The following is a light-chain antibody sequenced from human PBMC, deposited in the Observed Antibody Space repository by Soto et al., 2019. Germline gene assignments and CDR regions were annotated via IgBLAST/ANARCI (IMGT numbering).Light chain of an antibody. CDR2: GTS. Sequence: ETVMTQSPATLSVSPGERTSLSCRASQSVSRNLAWYQQKPGQTPRLLIYGTSTRATGVPARFSAIGSGTEFTLTISSLQSEDFGLYYCQPYHNWPLTFGGGTKVEI. V-gene: IGKV3-15*01. CDR3: QPYHNWPLT. CDR1: QSVSRN. J-gene: IGKJ4*01.